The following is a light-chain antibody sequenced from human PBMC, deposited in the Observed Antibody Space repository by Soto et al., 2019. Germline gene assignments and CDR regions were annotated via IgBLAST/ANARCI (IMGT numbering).Light chain of an antibody. CDR2: GAS. CDR3: HQLNAYPYT. Sequence: IQLTQSPSSLSPSIGDRVTITCRASQGINSYLAWYQQKPGKAPKLLIYGASTLQSGVPSRFSGSGSGTYFTLSINSVQPEDFATYYCHQLNAYPYTFGQGTKLEIK. J-gene: IGKJ2*01. V-gene: IGKV1-9*01. CDR1: QGINSY.